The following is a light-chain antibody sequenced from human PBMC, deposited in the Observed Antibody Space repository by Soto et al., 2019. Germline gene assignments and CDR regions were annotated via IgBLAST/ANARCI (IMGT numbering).Light chain of an antibody. CDR3: QQYDVWPLT. J-gene: IGKJ1*01. V-gene: IGKV3D-15*01. CDR1: QDVRNG. Sequence: EIVLTQSPAALSVSPGGRATLSCRASQDVRNGLAWYQQKFGQAPRLLIHGASTRATGIPDRFSGSGSGTEFTLSIISLQSEDSASYYCQQYDVWPLTFGQGTSVEIE. CDR2: GAS.